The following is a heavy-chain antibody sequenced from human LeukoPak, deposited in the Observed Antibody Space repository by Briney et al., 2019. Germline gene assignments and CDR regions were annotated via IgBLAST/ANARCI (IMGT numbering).Heavy chain of an antibody. CDR3: AKEVWDRITMIVVM. J-gene: IGHJ4*02. Sequence: PGGSLRLSCAASGFTFNNYAMSWVRQAPGKGLEWVSAISGSGGSTYYADSVKGRFTVSRDNSKNTLYLQMNSLRAEDTAVYYCAKEVWDRITMIVVMWGQGALVTVSS. V-gene: IGHV3-23*01. CDR2: ISGSGGST. D-gene: IGHD3-22*01. CDR1: GFTFNNYA.